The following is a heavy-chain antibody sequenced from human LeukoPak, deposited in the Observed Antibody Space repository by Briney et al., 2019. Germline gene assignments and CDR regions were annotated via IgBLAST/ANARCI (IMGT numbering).Heavy chain of an antibody. V-gene: IGHV4-61*02. D-gene: IGHD3-9*01. CDR1: GGSISSGRYY. Sequence: SETLSLTCTVSGGSISSGRYYWSWIRQPAGKGLEWIGRIYTSGSTNYNPSLKSRVTISVDKSKNQFSLKLSSVTAADTAVYYCASRDILTGSPILKHWGQGTLVTVSS. J-gene: IGHJ4*02. CDR2: IYTSGST. CDR3: ASRDILTGSPILKH.